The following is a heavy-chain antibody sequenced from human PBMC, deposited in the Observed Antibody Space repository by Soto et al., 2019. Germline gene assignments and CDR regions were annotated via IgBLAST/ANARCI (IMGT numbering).Heavy chain of an antibody. CDR3: ARDGGYSYGPFDY. J-gene: IGHJ4*02. Sequence: GGSLRPSFAASGFTFSSYSMNWVRQATGKGLEWVSYISSSSSTIYYADSVKGRFTISRDNAKNSLYLQMNSLRAEDTAVYYCARDGGYSYGPFDYWGQGT. CDR1: GFTFSSYS. D-gene: IGHD5-18*01. CDR2: ISSSSSTI. V-gene: IGHV3-48*01.